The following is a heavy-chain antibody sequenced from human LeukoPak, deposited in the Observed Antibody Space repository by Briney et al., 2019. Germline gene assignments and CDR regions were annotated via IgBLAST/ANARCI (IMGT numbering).Heavy chain of an antibody. Sequence: PSETLSLTCAASGCSISTYYWSWIRQPPGKGLEWVGDIYYGGSTNYNPSLKSRVTISVDTSKNQFSLKLSSVTAADTAMYYCARDGRIAGAGFYYYYGMDVWGEGTTVAVSS. CDR1: GCSISTYY. CDR2: IYYGGST. CDR3: ARDGRIAGAGFYYYYGMDV. J-gene: IGHJ6*04. D-gene: IGHD6-19*01. V-gene: IGHV4-59*01.